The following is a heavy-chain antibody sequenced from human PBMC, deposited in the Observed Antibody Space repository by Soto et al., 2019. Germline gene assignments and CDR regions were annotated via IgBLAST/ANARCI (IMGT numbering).Heavy chain of an antibody. V-gene: IGHV3-21*01. D-gene: IGHD2-21*02. CDR3: AREETAWPLAYGLDV. J-gene: IGHJ6*02. CDR2: IGRRSDI. Sequence: GGALRLSCGASGLSFSTYSMHWVRQAPGKGLEWVSSIGRRSDIYYADSVKGRFTISRDNAKNSVSLQMNSLRDEDTAVYYCAREETAWPLAYGLDVWGQGTTVTVSS. CDR1: GLSFSTYS.